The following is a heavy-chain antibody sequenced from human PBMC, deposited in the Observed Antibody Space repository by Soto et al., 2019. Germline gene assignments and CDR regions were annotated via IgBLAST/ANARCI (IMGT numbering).Heavy chain of an antibody. CDR3: ANSRYDSSGYHYWYFDY. D-gene: IGHD3-22*01. V-gene: IGHV3-7*01. CDR1: GLNFNKYW. Sequence: PGGSLRLSCAASGLNFNKYWMNWVRQAPGKGLEWVANIKEDGGEKHYVDSVKGRFTISRDNAKNILYLQMNSLRAEDTAVYYCANSRYDSSGYHYWYFDYWGRGTLVTVSS. CDR2: IKEDGGEK. J-gene: IGHJ4*02.